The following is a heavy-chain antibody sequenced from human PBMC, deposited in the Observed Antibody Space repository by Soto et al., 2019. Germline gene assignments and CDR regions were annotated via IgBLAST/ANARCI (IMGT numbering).Heavy chain of an antibody. CDR1: GFTFSSYW. Sequence: GGSLRLSCAASGFTFSSYWMHWVRQAPGKGLVWVSRINSDGSSTSYADSVKGRFTISRDNAKNTLYLQMNSLRAEDTAMYYCARGSSWNRDAFDIWGQGTMVTVSS. CDR2: INSDGSST. D-gene: IGHD6-13*01. J-gene: IGHJ3*02. V-gene: IGHV3-74*01. CDR3: ARGSSWNRDAFDI.